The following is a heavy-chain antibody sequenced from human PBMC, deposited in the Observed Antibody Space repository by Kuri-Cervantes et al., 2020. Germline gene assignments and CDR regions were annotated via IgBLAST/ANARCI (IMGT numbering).Heavy chain of an antibody. D-gene: IGHD6-13*01. CDR2: IIGSGDAA. Sequence: GESLKISCVTSGFIFSNYGMSWVRQAPGKGLERVAAIIGSGDAAFHADSVKGRFTISRDNSKNSLYLQMNSLRAEDTAVYYCARETPGYSSSPYFDYWGQGTLVTVSS. CDR1: GFIFSNYG. J-gene: IGHJ4*02. V-gene: IGHV3-23*01. CDR3: ARETPGYSSSPYFDY.